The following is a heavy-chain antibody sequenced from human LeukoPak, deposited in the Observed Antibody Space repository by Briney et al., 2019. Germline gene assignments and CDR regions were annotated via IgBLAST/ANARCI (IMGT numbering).Heavy chain of an antibody. D-gene: IGHD6-13*01. Sequence: ASVKVSCKTSGYSFTGYFMHWVRQAPGQGPEWMGWINPNTGVTTYAQNSQGRVTVSRDTSITTAYMDLTRLRSDDTAVYYCARGSSSSWSYLDSWGQGTLVTVSS. CDR1: GYSFTGYF. V-gene: IGHV1-2*02. CDR2: INPNTGVT. CDR3: ARGSSSSWSYLDS. J-gene: IGHJ4*02.